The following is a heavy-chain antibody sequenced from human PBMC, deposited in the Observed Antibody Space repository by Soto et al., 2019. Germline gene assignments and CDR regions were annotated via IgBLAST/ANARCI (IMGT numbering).Heavy chain of an antibody. CDR1: GFTFSSYA. CDR2: ISGSGGST. V-gene: IGHV3-23*01. CDR3: AKDQVVVVVAAPAPHCDY. D-gene: IGHD2-15*01. J-gene: IGHJ4*02. Sequence: GRSLRLSCAASGFTFSSYAMSWVRQAPGKGLEWVSAISGSGGSTYYADSVKGRFTISRDNSKNTLYLQMNSLRAEDTAVYYCAKDQVVVVVAAPAPHCDYWGKGTLVTVSS.